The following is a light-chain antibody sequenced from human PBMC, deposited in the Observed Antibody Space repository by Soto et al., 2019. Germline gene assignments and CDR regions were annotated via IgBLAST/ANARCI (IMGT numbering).Light chain of an antibody. CDR1: SSDVGGYNY. J-gene: IGLJ3*02. Sequence: QSALTQPASVSGSPGQSITISCTGTSSDVGGYNYVSWYQQHPGKAPKLMIYEVSNRPSGVSNRFSGSKSGNTASLTISGLQAEDEADYYCAAWDDGLNGWLFGGGTKVTVL. CDR3: AAWDDGLNGWL. CDR2: EVS. V-gene: IGLV2-14*01.